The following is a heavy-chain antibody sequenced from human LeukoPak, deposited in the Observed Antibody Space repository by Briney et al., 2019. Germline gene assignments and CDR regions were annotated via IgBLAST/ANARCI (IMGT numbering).Heavy chain of an antibody. J-gene: IGHJ4*02. Sequence: GGSLRLSCAASGFTFSNYWMNWVRQAPGGGLEWVANIKEDGSEKIYVDSVKGRFTISRDNSKNSLYLQINNLRAEDTAVDYCTRNRGTDYWGQGTLVTVSS. CDR1: GFTFSNYW. CDR3: TRNRGTDY. V-gene: IGHV3-7*01. D-gene: IGHD1-1*01. CDR2: IKEDGSEK.